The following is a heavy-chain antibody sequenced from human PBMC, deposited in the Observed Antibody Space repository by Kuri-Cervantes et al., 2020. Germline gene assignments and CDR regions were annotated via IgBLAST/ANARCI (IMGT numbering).Heavy chain of an antibody. V-gene: IGHV1-69*02. CDR3: ASRGGATGSEGYYGMDV. J-gene: IGHJ6*02. CDR1: GGTFSSYT. CDR2: IIPILGIA. Sequence: SVKVSCKASGGTFSSYTISWVRQAPGQGLEWMGRIIPILGIANYAQKFQGRVAMTRNTSISTAYMELSSLRSEDTAVYYCASRGGATGSEGYYGMDVWGQGTTVTVSS. D-gene: IGHD5-12*01.